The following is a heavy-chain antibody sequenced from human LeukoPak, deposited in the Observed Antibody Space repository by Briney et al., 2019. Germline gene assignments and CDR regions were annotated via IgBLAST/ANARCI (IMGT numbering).Heavy chain of an antibody. V-gene: IGHV3-23*01. CDR3: ARAGLNWNYGFDY. D-gene: IGHD1-7*01. J-gene: IGHJ4*02. CDR1: GFTFSSYG. Sequence: GGSLRLSCAASGFTFSSYGMSWVRQAPGKGLEWVSAMSGDGATTYYADSVKGRFTISRDNSKNALYLQINSLGAEDTAVYYCARAGLNWNYGFDYWGQGTLVTVSS. CDR2: MSGDGATT.